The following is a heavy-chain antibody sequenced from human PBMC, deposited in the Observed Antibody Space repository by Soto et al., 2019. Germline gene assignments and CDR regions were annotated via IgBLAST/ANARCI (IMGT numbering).Heavy chain of an antibody. Sequence: ASVKVSCKASGYTFTSYGISWVRQAPGQGLEWMGWISAYNGNTNYAQKLQGRVTMTTDTSTSTAYMELRSLRSDDTAVYYCARGRYFDWLHGSEDWFDPWGQGTLVTVSS. CDR2: ISAYNGNT. V-gene: IGHV1-18*04. D-gene: IGHD3-9*01. J-gene: IGHJ5*02. CDR3: ARGRYFDWLHGSEDWFDP. CDR1: GYTFTSYG.